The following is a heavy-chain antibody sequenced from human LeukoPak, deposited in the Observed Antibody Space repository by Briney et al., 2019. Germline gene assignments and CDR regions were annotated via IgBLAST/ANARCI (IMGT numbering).Heavy chain of an antibody. V-gene: IGHV1-2*02. J-gene: IGHJ4*02. CDR2: INPNSGGT. D-gene: IGHD4-17*01. CDR1: GYTFTGYY. Sequence: ASVKVSCKASGYTFTGYYMHWVRQAPGQGLEWMGWINPNSGGTNYAQKFQGRVTMTRDTSISTAYMELSRLRSDDTAVYYCARDNGYGDPFDYWGQGTLVTVSS. CDR3: ARDNGYGDPFDY.